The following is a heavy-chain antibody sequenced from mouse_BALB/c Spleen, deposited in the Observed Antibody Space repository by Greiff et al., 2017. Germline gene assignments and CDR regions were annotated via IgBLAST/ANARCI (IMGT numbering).Heavy chain of an antibody. CDR2: IYPGGGYT. V-gene: IGHV1-63*02. Sequence: VKLMESAAELARPGTSVKISCKASGYTFTNYWLGWVKQRPGHGLEWIGDIYPGGGYTNYNEKFKGKATLTADTSSSTAYMQLSSLTSEDSAVYFCARDPTGTGGYWGQGTTLTVSS. CDR1: GYTFTNYW. D-gene: IGHD4-1*02. J-gene: IGHJ2*01. CDR3: ARDPTGTGGY.